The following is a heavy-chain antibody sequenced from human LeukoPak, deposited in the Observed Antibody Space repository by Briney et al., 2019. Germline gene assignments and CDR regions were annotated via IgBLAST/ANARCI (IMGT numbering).Heavy chain of an antibody. CDR1: GYTFTSYD. J-gene: IGHJ4*02. CDR3: ARAGGATLHSDY. CDR2: MNPNSGNT. Sequence: ASVKVSCKASGYTFTSYDINWVRQATGQGLEWMGWMNPNSGNTGYAQKFQGRATMTRNTSISTAYMELSSLRSEDTAVYYCARAGGATLHSDYWGQGTLVTVSS. D-gene: IGHD1-26*01. V-gene: IGHV1-8*01.